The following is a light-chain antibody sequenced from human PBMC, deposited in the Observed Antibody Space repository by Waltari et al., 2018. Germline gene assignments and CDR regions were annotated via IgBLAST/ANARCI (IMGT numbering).Light chain of an antibody. Sequence: DIQMTQSPSTLSASVGDRVTFPCQASESIGTSLALYQQKSGKAPKLLIYHASTLEGGVPSRFSGSGSGTDFTLTISSLQPDDFATYFCQQYYTYSLWAFGQGTKVETK. J-gene: IGKJ1*01. CDR2: HAS. CDR3: QQYYTYSLWA. CDR1: ESIGTS. V-gene: IGKV1-5*01.